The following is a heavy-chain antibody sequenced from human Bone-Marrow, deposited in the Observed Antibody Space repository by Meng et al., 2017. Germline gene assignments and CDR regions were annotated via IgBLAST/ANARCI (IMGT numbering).Heavy chain of an antibody. V-gene: IGHV3-33*01. CDR1: GFTFSSYG. Sequence: GESLKISCAASGFTFSSYGMHWVRQAPGKGLEWVAVIWYDGSNKYYADSVKGRFTISRDNSKNTLYLQMNSLRAEDTAVYYCARELAAAGILGVYYYYGMDVWGQGTTVTVSS. CDR3: ARELAAAGILGVYYYYGMDV. J-gene: IGHJ6*02. CDR2: IWYDGSNK. D-gene: IGHD6-13*01.